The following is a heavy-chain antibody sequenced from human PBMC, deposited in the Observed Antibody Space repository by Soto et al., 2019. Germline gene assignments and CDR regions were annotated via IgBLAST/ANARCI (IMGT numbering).Heavy chain of an antibody. Sequence: PSETLSLTCSVSGGSISSGGYYWSWIRQHPGKGLEWIGYIYYSGSTYYNPSLKSRVTISVDSSTNQFSLKLSSVTAADTAVYYCARDSGYGSGSYYMEVWGQGTTVTVSS. CDR3: ARDSGYGSGSYYMEV. J-gene: IGHJ6*02. CDR2: IYYSGST. V-gene: IGHV4-31*03. D-gene: IGHD3-10*01. CDR1: GGSISSGGYY.